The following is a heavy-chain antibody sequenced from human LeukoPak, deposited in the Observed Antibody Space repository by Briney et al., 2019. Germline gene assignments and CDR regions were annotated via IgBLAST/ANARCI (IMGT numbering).Heavy chain of an antibody. CDR1: GGSISDYY. CDR3: ARDSNGDRAFDM. J-gene: IGHJ3*02. D-gene: IGHD4-17*01. V-gene: IGHV4-4*07. CDR2: IYTSGST. Sequence: SETLSLTCSVSGGSISDYYWSWIRQPAGRGLEWVGRIYTSGSTNYNPSLKSRVTMSVDTFKNQFSLNLTSVTAADTAMYYCARDSNGDRAFDMWGQGTMVTVSP.